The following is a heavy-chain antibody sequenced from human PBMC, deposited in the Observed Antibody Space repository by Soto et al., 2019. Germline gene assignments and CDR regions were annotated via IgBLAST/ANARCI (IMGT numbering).Heavy chain of an antibody. J-gene: IGHJ5*02. CDR1: GYTVTSYG. D-gene: IGHD6-19*01. CDR2: ISAYNGNT. V-gene: IGHV1-18*01. CDR3: GWYFSSGCYRHCFDA. Sequence: ASVKVSCKASGYTVTSYGISWVRQAPGQGLEWRGWISAYNGNTNYGQKLQGRVTMTTDTSTSGAYREPRSLRSDDTAVEYCGWYFSSGCYRHCFDAWGEGILVTVSP.